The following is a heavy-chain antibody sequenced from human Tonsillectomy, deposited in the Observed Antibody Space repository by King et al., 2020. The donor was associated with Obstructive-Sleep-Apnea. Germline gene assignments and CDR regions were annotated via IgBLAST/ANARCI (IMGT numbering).Heavy chain of an antibody. D-gene: IGHD5-12*01. V-gene: IGHV4-30-4*01. Sequence: VQLQESGPGLVKPPQTLSLTCTVSGGSISSGDYYWSWIRQPPGKGLEWIGYIYYSGSTYYNPSLKSRVTISVDTSKNQFSLKLSSVTAADTAVYYCARVLPLVDIDRGYYFDYWGQGTLVTVSS. CDR2: IYYSGST. CDR1: GGSISSGDYY. CDR3: ARVLPLVDIDRGYYFDY. J-gene: IGHJ4*02.